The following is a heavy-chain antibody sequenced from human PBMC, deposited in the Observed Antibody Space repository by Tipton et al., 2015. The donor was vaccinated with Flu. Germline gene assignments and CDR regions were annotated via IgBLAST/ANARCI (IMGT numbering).Heavy chain of an antibody. CDR3: ARVLDRFDY. Sequence: SLRLSCAASGFTFGSYGMHWVRQALGKGLQWVAVIWYDGSSIGYADSVKGRFTLSRDNPKITLYLQMNSLRAEDTAVYYCARVLDRFDYWGQGTLVTVSS. V-gene: IGHV3-33*01. CDR1: GFTFGSYG. D-gene: IGHD2-15*01. J-gene: IGHJ4*02. CDR2: IWYDGSSI.